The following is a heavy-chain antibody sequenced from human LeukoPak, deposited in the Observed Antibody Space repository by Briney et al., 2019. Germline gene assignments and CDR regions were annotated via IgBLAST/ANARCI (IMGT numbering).Heavy chain of an antibody. Sequence: ASVKVSCKASGYTFTSYDINWVRQATGQGLEWMGWMNPNSGNTGYAQKFQGRVTMTRNTSISTAYMELSSLRSEDTAVYYCARGGRLRRGYYFDYWGQGTLVTVSS. D-gene: IGHD3-10*01. CDR3: ARGGRLRRGYYFDY. CDR2: MNPNSGNT. V-gene: IGHV1-8*01. J-gene: IGHJ4*02. CDR1: GYTFTSYD.